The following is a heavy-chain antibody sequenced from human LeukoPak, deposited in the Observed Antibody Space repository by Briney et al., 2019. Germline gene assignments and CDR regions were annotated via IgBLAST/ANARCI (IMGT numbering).Heavy chain of an antibody. V-gene: IGHV5-51*01. CDR2: IYPGDADT. CDR3: ARQGIIVAGAFDF. Sequence: GESLKISCKGSGYSFPNYWIGWVRQMPGKGLEWMGIIYPGDADTRYSPSFQGQVTISADKSINTAFLQWSSLKASDTAMYYCARQGIIVAGAFDFWGQGTVVTVSS. J-gene: IGHJ4*02. D-gene: IGHD6-25*01. CDR1: GYSFPNYW.